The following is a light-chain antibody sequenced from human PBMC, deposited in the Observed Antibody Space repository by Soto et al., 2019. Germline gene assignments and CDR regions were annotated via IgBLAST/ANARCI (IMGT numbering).Light chain of an antibody. V-gene: IGKV3-20*01. J-gene: IGKJ1*01. CDR3: QQYGSSPST. CDR1: QSVSSSY. Sequence: IVLTQSPVTLSLSPGERAPLSCRASQSVSSSYLAWYQQKPGKAPKLLIYGASSMPSGIPDRFSGSGSGTDFTLTISRLEPEDFAVYYCQQYGSSPSTFGRGTKVDI. CDR2: GAS.